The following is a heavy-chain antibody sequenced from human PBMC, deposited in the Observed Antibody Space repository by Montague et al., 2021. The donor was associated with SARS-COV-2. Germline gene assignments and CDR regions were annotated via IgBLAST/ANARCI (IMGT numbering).Heavy chain of an antibody. D-gene: IGHD4-11*01. CDR1: GYTFTSYD. J-gene: IGHJ6*03. CDR2: MNPNSGNT. CDR3: ARGELPTTVFHYYYYMDV. V-gene: IGHV1-8*01. Sequence: SVKVSCKASGYTFTSYDTNWVRQATGQGLEWMGWMNPNSGNTGYAQKFQGRVTMTRNTSISTAYMELSSLRSEDTAVYYCARGELPTTVFHYYYYMDVWGKGTTVTVSS.